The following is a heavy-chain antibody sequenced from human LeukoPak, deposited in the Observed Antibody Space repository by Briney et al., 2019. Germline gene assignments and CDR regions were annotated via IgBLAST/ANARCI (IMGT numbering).Heavy chain of an antibody. J-gene: IGHJ4*02. Sequence: ASMKVSCTASGDTFTGYYMHWVRQAPGQGLEWMGWINPNSGGTNYAQEFQGRVTMTRDTSISTAYMELSRLRSDDTAVYYCARGGWVRGVITRDGLNYWGQGTLVTVSS. CDR1: GDTFTGYY. D-gene: IGHD3-10*01. CDR2: INPNSGGT. CDR3: ARGGWVRGVITRDGLNY. V-gene: IGHV1-2*02.